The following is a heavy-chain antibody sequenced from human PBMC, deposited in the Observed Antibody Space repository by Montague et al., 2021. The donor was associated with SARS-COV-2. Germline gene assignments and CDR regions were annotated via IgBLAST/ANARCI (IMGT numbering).Heavy chain of an antibody. Sequence: SETLSLTYAVSGGSISSSNWWSWVRQPPGRGLEWIGEIYHSGSTNFNPSLRSRVTISVDTSKNQFSLTLSSVTAADTAVYYCARGTIWFGELLSLWYFDYWGQGTLVTVSS. J-gene: IGHJ4*02. CDR2: IYHSGST. CDR3: ARGTIWFGELLSLWYFDY. CDR1: GGSISSSNW. D-gene: IGHD3-10*01. V-gene: IGHV4-4*02.